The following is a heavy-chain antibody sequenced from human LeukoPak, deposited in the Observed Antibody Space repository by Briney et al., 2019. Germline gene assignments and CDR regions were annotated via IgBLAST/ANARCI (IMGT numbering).Heavy chain of an antibody. CDR2: INQDGSEK. J-gene: IGHJ4*02. D-gene: IGHD1-26*01. CDR3: AREGGSSNPYFDY. V-gene: IGHV3-7*01. Sequence: GESLRLSCAASGFTFSSYWMGWVRQAPGKGLEWVANINQDGSEKYYVDSVKGRFTISRDNAKNSLYLQMNSLRAEDTAVYYCAREGGSSNPYFDYWGQGTLVTVSS. CDR1: GFTFSSYW.